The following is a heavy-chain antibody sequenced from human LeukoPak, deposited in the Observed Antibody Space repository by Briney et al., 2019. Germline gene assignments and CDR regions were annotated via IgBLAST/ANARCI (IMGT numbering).Heavy chain of an antibody. CDR1: GFSFESYG. Sequence: GGSLRLSCAASGFSFESYGMTWVRRVPGKGLEWVSYINWNGGTTDYADSVKGRFTISRDNGMSSLYLQMNSLRAEDTALYYCARDYGSGSYYNGIDYWGQGTLVTVSS. CDR2: INWNGGTT. D-gene: IGHD3-10*01. CDR3: ARDYGSGSYYNGIDY. J-gene: IGHJ4*02. V-gene: IGHV3-20*04.